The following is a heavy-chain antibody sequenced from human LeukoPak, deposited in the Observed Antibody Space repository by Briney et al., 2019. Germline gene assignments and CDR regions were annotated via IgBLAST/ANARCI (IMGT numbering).Heavy chain of an antibody. CDR2: INHSGST. J-gene: IGHJ6*03. V-gene: IGHV4-34*01. CDR3: ARGRLTYYYYYMDV. CDR1: GGSFSGYY. Sequence: MTSETLSLTCAVYGGSFSGYYWSWIRRPPGKGLKWIGEINHSGSTNYNPSLKSRVTISVDTSKNQFSLKLSSVTAADTAVYYCARGRLTYYYYYMDVWGKGTTVTVSS.